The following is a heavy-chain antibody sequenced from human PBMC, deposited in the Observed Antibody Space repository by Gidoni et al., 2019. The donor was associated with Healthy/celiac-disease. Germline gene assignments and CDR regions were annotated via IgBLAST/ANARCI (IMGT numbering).Heavy chain of an antibody. Sequence: EVQLVESGGVVVQPGGSLRLSCAASGFTFDDYTMHWVRQAPGKGLEWVSLISWDGGSTYYADSVKGRFTISRDNSKNSLYLQMNSLRTEDTALYYCAKDMSGDIVGATTAIDYWGQGTLVTVSS. CDR2: ISWDGGST. J-gene: IGHJ4*02. CDR3: AKDMSGDIVGATTAIDY. D-gene: IGHD1-26*01. CDR1: GFTFDDYT. V-gene: IGHV3-43*01.